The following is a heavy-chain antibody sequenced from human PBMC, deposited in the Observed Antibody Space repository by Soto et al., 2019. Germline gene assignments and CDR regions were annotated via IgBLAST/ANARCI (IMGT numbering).Heavy chain of an antibody. V-gene: IGHV3-23*01. D-gene: IGHD3-10*01. Sequence: EVQLLESGGGLVQPGGSLRLSCAASGFTFSSYAMSWVRQAPGKGLEWVSAISGSGGSTYYADSVKGRFTISRDNSKNTLYQQMNSLRAEDTAVYYCAKDQGYYYGSGSSTNSPWGQGTLVTVSS. CDR2: ISGSGGST. CDR1: GFTFSSYA. CDR3: AKDQGYYYGSGSSTNSP. J-gene: IGHJ5*02.